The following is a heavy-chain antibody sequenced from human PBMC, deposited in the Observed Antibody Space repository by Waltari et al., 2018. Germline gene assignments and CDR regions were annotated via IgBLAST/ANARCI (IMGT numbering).Heavy chain of an antibody. J-gene: IGHJ4*02. V-gene: IGHV3-11*04. D-gene: IGHD3-3*01. Sequence: QVQLVESGGGLVKPGGSLRLSCAASGFTFSTYYMSWIRQAPGKGLGLVSYISSSGSTIYYADSLKGRFTISRDNAKNSLYLQMNSLRAEDTAVYYCAPLRFLEWSIDYWGQGTLVTVSS. CDR3: APLRFLEWSIDY. CDR1: GFTFSTYY. CDR2: ISSSGSTI.